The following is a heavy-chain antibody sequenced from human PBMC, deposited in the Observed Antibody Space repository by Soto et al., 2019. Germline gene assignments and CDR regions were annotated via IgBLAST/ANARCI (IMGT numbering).Heavy chain of an antibody. D-gene: IGHD3-10*01. CDR2: ISGSGGST. CDR3: AKGDLWFGPPYYYGMDV. CDR1: GFTFSSYA. Sequence: PGGSLRLSCAASGFTFSSYAMSWVRQAPGKGLEWVSAISGSGGSTYYADSVKGRFTISRDNSKNTLYLQMNSLRAEDTAVYYCAKGDLWFGPPYYYGMDVWGQGTTVTVSS. J-gene: IGHJ6*02. V-gene: IGHV3-23*01.